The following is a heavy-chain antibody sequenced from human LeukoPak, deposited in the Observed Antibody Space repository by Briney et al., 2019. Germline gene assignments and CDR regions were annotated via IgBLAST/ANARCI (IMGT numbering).Heavy chain of an antibody. CDR1: GGSISSYY. CDR3: ARGSLRYFDWLLHFDY. V-gene: IGHV4-59*12. CDR2: IYYSGST. Sequence: PSETLSLTRTVSGGSISSYYWSWIRQPPGKGLEWIGYIYYSGSTNYNPSLKSRVTMSVDTSKNQFSLKLNSVTAADTAVYYCARGSLRYFDWLLHFDYWGQGTLVTVSS. D-gene: IGHD3-9*01. J-gene: IGHJ4*02.